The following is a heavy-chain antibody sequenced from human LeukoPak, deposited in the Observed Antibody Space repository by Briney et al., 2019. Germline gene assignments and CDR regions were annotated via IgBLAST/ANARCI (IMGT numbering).Heavy chain of an antibody. Sequence: SETLSLTCTVSGASISGSSHYFWGWIRQTPGKGLEWIGYIYYSGSTNYNPSLKSRVTISVDTSKNQFSLKLSSVTAADTAVYYCARVSPQLGWLVHSFDYWGQGTLVTVSS. CDR3: ARVSPQLGWLVHSFDY. CDR1: GASISGSSHYF. J-gene: IGHJ4*02. CDR2: IYYSGST. V-gene: IGHV4-61*05. D-gene: IGHD3-22*01.